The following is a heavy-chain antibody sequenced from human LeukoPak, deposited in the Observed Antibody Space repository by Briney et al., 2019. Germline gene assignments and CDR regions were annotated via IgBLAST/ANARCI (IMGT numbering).Heavy chain of an antibody. D-gene: IGHD4-17*01. CDR3: ARRSYGDYVSYFDY. CDR1: GGSISSSSYY. V-gene: IGHV4-39*01. Sequence: PSETLSLTCAVSGGSISSSSYYWGWIRQPPGKGLEWIGSIYYSGSTYYNPSLKSRVTISVDTSKNQFSLKLSSVTAADTAVYYCARRSYGDYVSYFDYWGQGTLVTVSS. CDR2: IYYSGST. J-gene: IGHJ4*02.